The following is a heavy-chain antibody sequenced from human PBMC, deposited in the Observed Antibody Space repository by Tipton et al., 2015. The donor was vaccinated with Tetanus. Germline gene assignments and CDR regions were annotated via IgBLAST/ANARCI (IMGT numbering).Heavy chain of an antibody. V-gene: IGHV4-34*01. D-gene: IGHD6-19*01. J-gene: IGHJ5*02. Sequence: GLVKPSETLSLSCTVSGGSSHSYYWSWIRQSAGRGLEWIGEINHRGGTSYNPSLKSRVTISGDTSKNQFSLNLTSVTAADTAVYYCASLPKHWLAPRGAPWGQGTLVTVSS. CDR3: ASLPKHWLAPRGAP. CDR2: INHRGGT. CDR1: GGSSHSYY.